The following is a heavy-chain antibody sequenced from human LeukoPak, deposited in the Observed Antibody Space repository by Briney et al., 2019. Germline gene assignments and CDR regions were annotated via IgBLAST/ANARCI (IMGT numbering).Heavy chain of an antibody. J-gene: IGHJ4*02. Sequence: GGSLRLSCTASGFTFSGYGIHWVRQAPGKGLEWVAFISYDGSNEYYADSVKGRFTISRDNSKNTLYLQMNSLRPEDTALYFCGQRKQHLEIDYWGQGTLVTVSS. V-gene: IGHV3-30*03. CDR3: GQRKQHLEIDY. D-gene: IGHD1-1*01. CDR2: ISYDGSNE. CDR1: GFTFSGYG.